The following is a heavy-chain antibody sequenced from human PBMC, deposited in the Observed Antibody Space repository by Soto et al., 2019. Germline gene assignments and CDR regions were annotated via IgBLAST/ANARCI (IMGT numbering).Heavy chain of an antibody. D-gene: IGHD4-17*01. CDR2: IIPIFGTA. V-gene: IGHV1-69*01. J-gene: IGHJ6*02. CDR1: GGTFSSYA. CDR3: ARDPSLPTVPRADSYYGMDV. Sequence: QVQLVQSGAEVKKPGSSVKVSCKASGGTFSSYAISWVRQAPGQGLEWMGGIIPIFGTANYAQKFQGRVTITADESTSTAYMELSSLRAEDTAVYYCARDPSLPTVPRADSYYGMDVWGQGTTVTVSS.